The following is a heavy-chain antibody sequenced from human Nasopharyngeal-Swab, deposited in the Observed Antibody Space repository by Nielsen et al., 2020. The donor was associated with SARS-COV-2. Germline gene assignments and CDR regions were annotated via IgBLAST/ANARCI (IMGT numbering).Heavy chain of an antibody. CDR2: IYSGGST. J-gene: IGHJ4*02. V-gene: IGHV3-53*05. Sequence: GGSLRLSCAASGFNVSSNYMSWVRQAPGKGLEWVSIIYSGGSTYYADSVKGRSTISRDNSKNTLYLQMNSLRAEDTAVYYCAKGSYGDFPWTSPSFDYWGQGTLVTVSS. D-gene: IGHD4-17*01. CDR3: AKGSYGDFPWTSPSFDY. CDR1: GFNVSSNY.